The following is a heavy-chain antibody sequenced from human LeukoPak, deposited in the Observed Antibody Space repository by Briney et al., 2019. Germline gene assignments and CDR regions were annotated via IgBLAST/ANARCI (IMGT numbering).Heavy chain of an antibody. CDR3: ARVRGYCSGGSCYYYGMDV. CDR2: IYYSGST. CDR1: GGSISNSGYY. D-gene: IGHD2-15*01. V-gene: IGHV4-61*08. Sequence: SETLSLTCTVSGGSISNSGYYWGWIRQPPGKGLEWLGYIYYSGSTNYNPSLKSRVTISVDTSKNQFSLKLSSVTAADTAVYYCARVRGYCSGGSCYYYGMDVWGQGTTVTVSS. J-gene: IGHJ6*02.